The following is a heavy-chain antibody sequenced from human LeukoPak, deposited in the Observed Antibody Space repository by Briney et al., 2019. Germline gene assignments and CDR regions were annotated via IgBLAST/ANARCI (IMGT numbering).Heavy chain of an antibody. D-gene: IGHD5-12*01. V-gene: IGHV4-39*01. Sequence: SETLSLTCTVSGGSITSSNNYWGWVRQPPGQGLEWIGSIYYSGGTYYNPSLKSRVTVSVDTSKNQFSLKLSSVTAADTAVYYCARHSGYARYYYYYDMDVWGQGTTVNVSS. CDR2: IYYSGGT. CDR1: GGSITSSNNY. J-gene: IGHJ6*02. CDR3: ARHSGYARYYYYYDMDV.